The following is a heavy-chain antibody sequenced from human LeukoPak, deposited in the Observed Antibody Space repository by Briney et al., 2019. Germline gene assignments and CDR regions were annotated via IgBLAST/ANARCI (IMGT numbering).Heavy chain of an antibody. J-gene: IGHJ4*02. CDR1: GGTFSSYA. CDR2: INPNSGGT. V-gene: IGHV1-2*02. CDR3: ARSPFGIAAAGAPPRPTDY. Sequence: ASVKVSCKASGGTFSSYAISWVRQAPGQGLEWMGWINPNSGGTNYAQKFQGRVTMTRDTSISTAYMELSRLRSDDTAVYYCARSPFGIAAAGAPPRPTDYWGQGTLVTVSS. D-gene: IGHD6-13*01.